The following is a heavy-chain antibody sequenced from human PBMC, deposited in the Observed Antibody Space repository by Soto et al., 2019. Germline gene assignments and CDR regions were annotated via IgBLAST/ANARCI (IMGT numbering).Heavy chain of an antibody. CDR2: LYYSGNT. V-gene: IGHV4-59*01. CDR1: GASISTYY. Sequence: QMQLQESGPGVVKPSETLSLTCTVSGASISTYYWTWIRQAPGKGLEWIGYLYYSGNTNYNPSLKGRLPISVDTSRNLFYRARASGPAGDTAVFFCGRGGSEGGLDVGGQGTT. D-gene: IGHD3-10*01. J-gene: IGHJ6*02. CDR3: GRGGSEGGLDV.